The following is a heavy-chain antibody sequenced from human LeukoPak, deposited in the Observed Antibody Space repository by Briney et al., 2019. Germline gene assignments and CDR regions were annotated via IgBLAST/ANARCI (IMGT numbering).Heavy chain of an antibody. Sequence: PGGSLRLSCAASGFTFDDYAMHWVRQAPGKGLVWVSRINSDGSSTSYADSVKGRFTISRDNAKNTLYLQMNSLRAEDTAVYYCARVSPFGIAAAGTYYYYYMDVWGKGTTVTVSS. D-gene: IGHD6-13*01. CDR1: GFTFDDYA. V-gene: IGHV3-74*01. J-gene: IGHJ6*03. CDR3: ARVSPFGIAAAGTYYYYYMDV. CDR2: INSDGSST.